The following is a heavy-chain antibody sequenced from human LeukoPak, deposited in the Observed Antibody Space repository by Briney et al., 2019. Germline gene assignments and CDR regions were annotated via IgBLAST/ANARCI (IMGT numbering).Heavy chain of an antibody. V-gene: IGHV3-48*01. Sequence: GGALTLSCAASGFTFSSYGMNWIREAPGKGLEWVSYISSSSSTIYYADSVKGRFTISRDNAKNSLYLQMNSLRAEDTAVYYCASERGWFGEFDYWGQGALVTVSS. CDR3: ASERGWFGEFDY. CDR1: GFTFSSYG. CDR2: ISSSSSTI. J-gene: IGHJ4*02. D-gene: IGHD3-10*01.